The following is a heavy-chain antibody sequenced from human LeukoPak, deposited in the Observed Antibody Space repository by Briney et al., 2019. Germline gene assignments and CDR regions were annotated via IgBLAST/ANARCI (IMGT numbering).Heavy chain of an antibody. CDR3: ARDQAFDWFYYYYGMDV. J-gene: IGHJ6*02. Sequence: PGGSLRLSCAASGFTFNNYALSWVRQAPGKGLEWVSTIGTSINNTYYADSVKGRFTISRDNSNHTLSPQMSSLRAEDTAIYYCARDQAFDWFYYYYGMDVWGLGTPVIVSS. V-gene: IGHV3-23*01. CDR1: GFTFNNYA. D-gene: IGHD3-9*01. CDR2: IGTSINNT.